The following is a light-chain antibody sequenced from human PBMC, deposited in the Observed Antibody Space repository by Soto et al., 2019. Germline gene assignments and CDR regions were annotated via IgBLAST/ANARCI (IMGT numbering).Light chain of an antibody. J-gene: IGKJ5*01. CDR3: QQYSSSPIT. Sequence: EIVLTQSPGTLSLSPGERATLSCRASQSVSSSFLAWFQQKPGQAPRLLIYGASSRATGIPDRFSGSRSGTDFTLTISRLEPQDFAVYFCQQYSSSPITFGQGTRLEIK. V-gene: IGKV3-20*01. CDR1: QSVSSSF. CDR2: GAS.